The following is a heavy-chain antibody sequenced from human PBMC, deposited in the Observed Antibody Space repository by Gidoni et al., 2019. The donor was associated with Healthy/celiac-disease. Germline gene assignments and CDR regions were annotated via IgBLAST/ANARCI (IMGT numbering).Heavy chain of an antibody. CDR2: INWNGGST. CDR3: ARDSSGYYLPDY. Sequence: EVQLVESGGGVVRPGGSLRLSCAASGSTFEDYGMSWVRQAPGKGLGWVSGINWNGGSTGYADSVKGRFTISRDNAKNSLYLQMNSLRAEDTALYYCARDSSGYYLPDYWGQGTLVTVSS. D-gene: IGHD3-22*01. V-gene: IGHV3-20*04. CDR1: GSTFEDYG. J-gene: IGHJ4*02.